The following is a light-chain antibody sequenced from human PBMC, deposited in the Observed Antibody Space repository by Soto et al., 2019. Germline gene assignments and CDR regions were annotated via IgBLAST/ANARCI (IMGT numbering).Light chain of an antibody. CDR2: GVS. CDR1: QSVGTIS. J-gene: IGKJ2*01. CDR3: QRLGALLYT. V-gene: IGKV3-20*01. Sequence: EIVLTQSPGTLSLSPGERATLSCRASQSVGTISLAWYQQKPGQAPRLLIYGVSSRATGITARFSGSGSGTIFTLTISRLEAYDFALYYGQRLGALLYTFGQGTKLEIK.